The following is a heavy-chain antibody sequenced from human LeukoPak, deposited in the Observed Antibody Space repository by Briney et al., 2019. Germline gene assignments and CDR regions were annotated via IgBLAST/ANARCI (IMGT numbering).Heavy chain of an antibody. D-gene: IGHD5-24*01. Sequence: GGSLRLSCAASQFSFSTYAMHWVRQAPGRGLEWVAVISYDGSNKYYADSVKGRFTISRDNSKNTLYLQMHSLRAEDTAVYYCTRVDDYIHSDRGGRPTLVTVYS. J-gene: IGHJ2*01. V-gene: IGHV3-30*04. CDR3: TRVDDYIHSDR. CDR1: QFSFSTYA. CDR2: ISYDGSNK.